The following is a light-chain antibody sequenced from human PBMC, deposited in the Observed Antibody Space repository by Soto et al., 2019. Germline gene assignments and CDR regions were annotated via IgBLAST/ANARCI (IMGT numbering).Light chain of an antibody. CDR3: QQSYSTPTWT. CDR2: DAS. CDR1: QDISNY. J-gene: IGKJ1*01. Sequence: DIQMTQSPSSLSASVGDKVTITCQVSQDISNYLNWYQQKPGKAPKLLIYDASNLETGVPSRFSGSGSGTDFTLTISSLQPEDFATYYCQQSYSTPTWTFGQGTKVDIK. V-gene: IGKV1-39*01.